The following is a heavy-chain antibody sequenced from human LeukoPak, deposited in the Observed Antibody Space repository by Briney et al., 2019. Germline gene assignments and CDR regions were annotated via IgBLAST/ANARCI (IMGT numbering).Heavy chain of an antibody. CDR2: ISGSGGST. V-gene: IGHV3-23*01. D-gene: IGHD3-22*01. CDR3: AKDHYDSSGYYWGY. Sequence: GGSLRLSCAASGFTFSSYAMSWVRQAPGKGLEWVSAISGSGGSTYYADSVKGRFTISRDNSKNTLYLQMNSLRAEDTAVYYCAKDHYDSSGYYWGYWGQGTLVTVSS. CDR1: GFTFSSYA. J-gene: IGHJ4*02.